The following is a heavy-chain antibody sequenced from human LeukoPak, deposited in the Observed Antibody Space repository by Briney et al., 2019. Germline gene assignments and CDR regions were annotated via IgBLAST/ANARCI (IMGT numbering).Heavy chain of an antibody. CDR3: ARAKKESRRRDGYNCHYMDV. D-gene: IGHD5-24*01. CDR2: IHPGDSDT. V-gene: IGHV5-51*01. Sequence: GESLQISCKASGYSFTTHWIGWVRQLPGKGLEWMGIIHPGDSDTRYSPSLQGQVTISADKSISTAYLQWSSLKASDTAMYYCARAKKESRRRDGYNCHYMDVWGKGTTVTISS. CDR1: GYSFTTHW. J-gene: IGHJ6*03.